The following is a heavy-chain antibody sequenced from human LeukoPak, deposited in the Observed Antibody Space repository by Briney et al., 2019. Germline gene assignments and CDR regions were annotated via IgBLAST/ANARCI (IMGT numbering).Heavy chain of an antibody. CDR2: INHSGST. D-gene: IGHD3-3*01. J-gene: IGHJ4*02. Sequence: SETLSLTCAVYGGSFSGYYWSWIRQPPGKGREWIGEINHSGSTNYNPSLKSRVTISVDTSKNQFSLKLSSVTAADTAVYYRARGDFWSGYYITRYYFDYWGQGTLVTVSS. V-gene: IGHV4-34*01. CDR3: ARGDFWSGYYITRYYFDY. CDR1: GGSFSGYY.